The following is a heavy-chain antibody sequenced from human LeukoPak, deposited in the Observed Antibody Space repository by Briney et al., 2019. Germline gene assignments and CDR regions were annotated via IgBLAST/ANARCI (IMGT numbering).Heavy chain of an antibody. CDR2: TPYHGVSR. J-gene: IGHJ4*02. D-gene: IGHD4-17*01. CDR3: AKDRHGDYTSDY. CDR1: GFIFGSYG. Sequence: GGSLTLSCAVSGFIFGSYGMHWARQATVKGLEWVAFTPYHGVSRYYTGSVKGRFTNFRDHSKSTLYLQMNSLRIEDTAVYYCAKDRHGDYTSDYWGQGTLVIVSS. V-gene: IGHV3-30*02.